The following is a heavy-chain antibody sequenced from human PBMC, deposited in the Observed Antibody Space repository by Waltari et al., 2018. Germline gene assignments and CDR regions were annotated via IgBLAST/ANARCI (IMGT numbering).Heavy chain of an antibody. J-gene: IGHJ6*02. V-gene: IGHV3-53*01. Sequence: EVQLVESGGGLIQPGGSLRLSCAASGFTVSSNYMSWVRQAPGNGLEWVSVIYSGGSTYYADSVKGRFTISRDNSKNTLYLQMNSLRAEDTAVYYCARNTPYYYYGMDVWGQGTTVTVSS. CDR1: GFTVSSNY. D-gene: IGHD2-2*02. CDR3: ARNTPYYYYGMDV. CDR2: IYSGGST.